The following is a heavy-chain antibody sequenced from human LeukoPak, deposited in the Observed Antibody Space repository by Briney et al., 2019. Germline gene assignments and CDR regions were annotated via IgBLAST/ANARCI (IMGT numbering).Heavy chain of an antibody. CDR2: INAGNGNT. CDR1: GYTFTSYG. Sequence: ASVKVSCKASGYTFTSYGISWVRQAPGQRLEWMGWINAGNGNTKYSQKFQARVTITRDTSASTAYMELSSLRSEDTAVYYCARDPIGSRWPYYFDYWGQGTLVTVSP. V-gene: IGHV1-3*01. CDR3: ARDPIGSRWPYYFDY. J-gene: IGHJ4*02. D-gene: IGHD6-13*01.